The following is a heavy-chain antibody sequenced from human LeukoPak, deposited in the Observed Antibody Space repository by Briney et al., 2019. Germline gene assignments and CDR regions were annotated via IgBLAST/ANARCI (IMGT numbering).Heavy chain of an antibody. V-gene: IGHV1-69*05. CDR1: GGTFSSYA. CDR2: IIPISGTA. D-gene: IGHD2-15*01. J-gene: IGHJ6*03. CDR3: ARTAATDYYYYYTDV. Sequence: GASVKVSCKASGGTFSSYAISWVRQAPGQGLEWMGGIIPISGTANYAQKFQGRVTITTDESTSTAYMELSSLRSEDTAVYYCARTAATDYYYYYTDVWGKGTTVTVSS.